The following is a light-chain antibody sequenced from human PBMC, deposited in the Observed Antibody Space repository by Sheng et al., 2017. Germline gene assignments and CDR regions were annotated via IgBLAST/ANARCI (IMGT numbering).Light chain of an antibody. J-gene: IGKJ1*01. CDR2: AAS. V-gene: IGKV3-11*01. CDR3: QQHTSWPWT. CDR1: QSLSNS. Sequence: EIVLTQSPATLSLSPGARATLSCRASQSLSNSLAWYQQKGGQAPRLLIYAASNRAIGIPARFSGSASGTDFTLTISSLEPEDFAIYYCQQHTSWPWTFGQGTRVEIK.